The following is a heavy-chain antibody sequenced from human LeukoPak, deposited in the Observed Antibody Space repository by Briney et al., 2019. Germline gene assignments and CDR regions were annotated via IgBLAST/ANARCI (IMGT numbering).Heavy chain of an antibody. CDR1: GGSISSSSYY. Sequence: SETLSLTCTVSGGSISSSSYYWGWIRQPPGKGLEWIGSIYYSGSTYYNPSLKSRVTISVDTSKNQSSLKLSSVTAADTAVYYCATEPYGSGSYYHFDYWGQGTLVTVSS. D-gene: IGHD3-10*01. CDR2: IYYSGST. CDR3: ATEPYGSGSYYHFDY. V-gene: IGHV4-39*07. J-gene: IGHJ4*02.